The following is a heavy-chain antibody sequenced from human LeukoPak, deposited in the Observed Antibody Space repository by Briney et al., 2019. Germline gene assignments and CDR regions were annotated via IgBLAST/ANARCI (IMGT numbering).Heavy chain of an antibody. V-gene: IGHV3-30*02. J-gene: IGHJ4*02. CDR1: GFTFSSYG. CDR2: IRYDGGNK. D-gene: IGHD5-24*01. CDR3: ANDGYRGY. Sequence: GGSLRLSCAASGFTFSSYGMHWVRQAPGKGLEWVAFIRYDGGNKYYADSVKGRFTISRDNSKNTLYLQMNSLRAEDTAVYYCANDGYRGYWGQGTLVTVSS.